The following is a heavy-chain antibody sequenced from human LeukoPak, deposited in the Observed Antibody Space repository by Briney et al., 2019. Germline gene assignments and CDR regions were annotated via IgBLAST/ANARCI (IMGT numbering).Heavy chain of an antibody. CDR3: ARDGIEYGSGSFYSIGIDV. V-gene: IGHV1-8*02. CDR1: GYTFTSYD. D-gene: IGHD3-10*01. CDR2: MNPNSGNT. Sequence: ASVKVSCKASGYTFTSYDINWVRQSTGQGLEWMGWMNPNSGNTGYAQKFQGRVTMTRNTSISTAYMELSSLRSEDTAVYYCARDGIEYGSGSFYSIGIDVWGQGTTVSVSS. J-gene: IGHJ6*02.